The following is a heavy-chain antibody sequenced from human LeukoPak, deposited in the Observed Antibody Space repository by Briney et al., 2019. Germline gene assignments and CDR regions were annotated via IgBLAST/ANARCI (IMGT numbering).Heavy chain of an antibody. J-gene: IGHJ5*02. CDR1: GFXFSSYA. CDR3: ATPRYGSGSYYKGWFDP. V-gene: IGHV3-23*01. Sequence: GGSLRLSCAASGFXFSSYAISWVRQAPGKGLEWVSTISGSGGTTYYADSVKGRFTISRDDSKNTLYLQMNSLRAEDTAVYYCATPRYGSGSYYKGWFDPWGRGTLVTVSS. D-gene: IGHD3-10*01. CDR2: ISGSGGTT.